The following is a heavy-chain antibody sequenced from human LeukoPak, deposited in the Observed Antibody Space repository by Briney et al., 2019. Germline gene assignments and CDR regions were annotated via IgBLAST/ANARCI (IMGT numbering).Heavy chain of an antibody. CDR2: INSDGSWT. V-gene: IGHV3-74*01. D-gene: IGHD2/OR15-2a*01. Sequence: GGSLRLSCAASGFTFSDYYMSWIRQAPGKGLVWVSHINSDGSWTSYAGSVKGRFTISKDNAKNTVYLQMNSLRAEDTAVYYCVSFYETYWGRGTLVTVSS. CDR3: VSFYETY. CDR1: GFTFSDYY. J-gene: IGHJ4*02.